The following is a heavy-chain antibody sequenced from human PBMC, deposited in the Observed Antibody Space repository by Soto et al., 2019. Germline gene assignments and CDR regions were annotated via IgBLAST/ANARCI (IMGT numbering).Heavy chain of an antibody. V-gene: IGHV3-33*01. CDR1: GFTFSSYG. CDR2: IWYDGSNK. Sequence: VQLVESGGGVVQPGRSLRLSCAASGFTFSSYGMHWVRQAPGKGLEWVAVIWYDGSNKYYADSVKGRFTISRDNSKNTLYLQMNSLRAEDTAVYYCARDSAVWGSYRYSLYYFDYWGQGTLVTVSS. CDR3: ARDSAVWGSYRYSLYYFDY. J-gene: IGHJ4*02. D-gene: IGHD3-16*02.